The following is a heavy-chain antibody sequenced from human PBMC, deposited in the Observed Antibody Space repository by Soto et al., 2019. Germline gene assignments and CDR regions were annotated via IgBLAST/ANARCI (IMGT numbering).Heavy chain of an antibody. CDR1: GFTFSSYS. D-gene: IGHD3-9*01. J-gene: IGHJ4*02. CDR2: ISSSSSYI. V-gene: IGHV3-21*01. Sequence: VQLVESGGGLVKPGGSLRLSCAASGFTFSSYSMNWVRQAPGKGLEWVSSISSSSSYIYYADSVKGRFTISRDNAKNSLYLQMNSLRAEDTAVYYCARNFAEGTPFDYWGQGTLVTVSS. CDR3: ARNFAEGTPFDY.